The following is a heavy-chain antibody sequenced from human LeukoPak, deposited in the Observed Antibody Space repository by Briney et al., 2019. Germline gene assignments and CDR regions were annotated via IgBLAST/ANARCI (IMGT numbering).Heavy chain of an antibody. D-gene: IGHD3-16*01. V-gene: IGHV3-7*01. CDR1: GFSFSTSW. CDR3: PRDVGDIDPLSRYKNNWFDP. J-gene: IGHJ5*02. CDR2: IKEDGSEE. Sequence: PGGSLRFSRVASGFSFSTSWMTWVRQSPGKGVEWVANIKEDGSEEYYVDSVNGRFTISRDNAKNSLYLQMNSLRAEDTAVYYSPRDVGDIDPLSRYKNNWFDPWGQGILVTVST.